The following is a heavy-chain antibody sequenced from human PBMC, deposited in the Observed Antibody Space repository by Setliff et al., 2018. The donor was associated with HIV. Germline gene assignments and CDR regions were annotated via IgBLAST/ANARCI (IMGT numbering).Heavy chain of an antibody. CDR3: AALSLRTNPVYGIISTRFDP. Sequence: SVKVSCKASGYPFSNFGVSWVRQAPGQGLEWMGGIIPIFGTANYAQKFQGRVTITADKSTSTAYMELSSLRSEDTAVYYCAALSLRTNPVYGIISTRFDPWGPGNLVTVSS. V-gene: IGHV1-69*06. CDR2: IIPIFGTA. J-gene: IGHJ5*02. CDR1: GYPFSNFG. D-gene: IGHD1-7*01.